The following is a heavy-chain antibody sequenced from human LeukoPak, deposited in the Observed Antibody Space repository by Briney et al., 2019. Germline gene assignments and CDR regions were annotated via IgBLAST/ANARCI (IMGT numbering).Heavy chain of an antibody. J-gene: IGHJ6*02. Sequence: WGSLTRSCAASRFTVSSNYMSWVRQAPGKGLEGVSVIYSGGSKYYADSVKGRFTISRHNSKNTLYLQMNSLRAEYTAVYYCAKDLGGKPYYYYGMDVWGQGTTVTVSS. V-gene: IGHV3-53*04. CDR3: AKDLGGKPYYYYGMDV. CDR2: IYSGGSK. CDR1: RFTVSSNY.